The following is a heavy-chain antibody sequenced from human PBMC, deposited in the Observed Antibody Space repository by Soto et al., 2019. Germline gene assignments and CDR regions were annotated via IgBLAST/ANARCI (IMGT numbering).Heavy chain of an antibody. D-gene: IGHD3-10*01. Sequence: QVLESGGGLVQPGGSLRLSCAASGFTLSRYAMSWVRQAPGKALEWVSGFTGSGGVTQYADSVKGRVTISRDNSKNTFYLQMNSLRAEDTAVYYCAKAGGDCWGQGTPVTVSS. CDR1: GFTLSRYA. V-gene: IGHV3-23*01. J-gene: IGHJ4*02. CDR2: FTGSGGVT. CDR3: AKAGGDC.